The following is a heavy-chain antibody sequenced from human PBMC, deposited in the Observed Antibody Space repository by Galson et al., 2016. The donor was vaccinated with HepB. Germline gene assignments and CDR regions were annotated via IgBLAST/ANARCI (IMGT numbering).Heavy chain of an antibody. Sequence: LSLTCTVSGASVSTGGFYWSWLRQHPGKGLQLIGCIYRSGNTYYSPSLESRLSMSIDVSKNRFSLNLTSVTAADTAVYYCARVRMVLVVSHFDSWGQGALVAVSS. CDR3: ARVRMVLVVSHFDS. D-gene: IGHD2-15*01. J-gene: IGHJ4*02. V-gene: IGHV4-31*03. CDR2: IYRSGNT. CDR1: GASVSTGGFY.